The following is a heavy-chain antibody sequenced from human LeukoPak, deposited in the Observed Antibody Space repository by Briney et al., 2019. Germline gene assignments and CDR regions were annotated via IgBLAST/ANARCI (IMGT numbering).Heavy chain of an antibody. CDR1: GGSFSGYY. CDR3: ARAGIAAAANRGYFQH. CDR2: INHSGST. D-gene: IGHD6-13*01. J-gene: IGHJ1*01. Sequence: PSETLSLTCAVYGGSFSGYYWSWIRQPPGKGLEWIGEINHSGSTNYNPSLKSRVTISVDTSKNQFSLKLSSVTAADTAVYYCARAGIAAAANRGYFQHWGQGTLVTVSS. V-gene: IGHV4-34*01.